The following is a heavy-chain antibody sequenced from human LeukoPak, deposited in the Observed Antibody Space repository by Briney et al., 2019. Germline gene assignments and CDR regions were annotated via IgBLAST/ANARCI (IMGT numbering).Heavy chain of an antibody. CDR1: GFTFSSYG. CDR2: IRSDGSNK. D-gene: IGHD3-22*01. V-gene: IGHV3-30*02. J-gene: IGHJ5*02. CDR3: ARGPYYDSSGLNWFDP. Sequence: GGSLRLSCAASGFTFSSYGIHWVRQAPGKGLEWVAFIRSDGSNKYYADSVKGRFTISRDNSKNTLYLQMNSLRAEDTAVYYCARGPYYDSSGLNWFDPWGQGTLVTVSS.